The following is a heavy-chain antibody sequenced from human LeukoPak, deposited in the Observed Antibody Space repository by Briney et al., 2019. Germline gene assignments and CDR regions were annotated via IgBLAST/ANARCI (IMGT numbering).Heavy chain of an antibody. Sequence: GGSLRLSCAASGFTFDDYAMHWVRQAPGKGLEWVSGISWNSGSIGYADFVKGRFTISRDNAKNSLYLQMNSLRAEDTALYYCAKDIGRPGYYYYYGMDVWGQGTTVTVSS. J-gene: IGHJ6*02. CDR3: AKDIGRPGYYYYYGMDV. CDR2: ISWNSGSI. D-gene: IGHD6-6*01. V-gene: IGHV3-9*01. CDR1: GFTFDDYA.